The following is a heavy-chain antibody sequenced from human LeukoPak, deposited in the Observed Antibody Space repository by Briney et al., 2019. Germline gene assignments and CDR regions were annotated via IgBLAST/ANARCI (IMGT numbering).Heavy chain of an antibody. CDR2: ISWNSGSI. J-gene: IGHJ4*02. CDR1: GFTFDDYA. Sequence: PGRSLRLSCAASGFTFDDYAMHWVRQAPGKGLEWVSGISWNSGSIGYADSVKGRFTISRDNAKNSLYLQMNSLRAEDTAVYYCARSYCSGGSCCLDYWGQGTLVTVSS. CDR3: ARSYCSGGSCCLDY. V-gene: IGHV3-9*01. D-gene: IGHD2-15*01.